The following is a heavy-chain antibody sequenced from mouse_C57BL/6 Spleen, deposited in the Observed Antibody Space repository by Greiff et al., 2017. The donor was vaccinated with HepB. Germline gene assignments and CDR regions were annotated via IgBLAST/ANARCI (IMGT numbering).Heavy chain of an antibody. CDR2: ISDGGSYT. J-gene: IGHJ4*01. D-gene: IGHD1-1*01. V-gene: IGHV5-4*01. Sequence: EVQVVESGGGLVKPGGSLKLSCAASGFTFSSYAMSWVRQTPEKRLEWVATISDGGSYTYYPDNVKGRFTISRDNAKNNLYLQMSHLKSEDTAMYYCARGPLLLRYAMDYWGQGTSVTVSS. CDR1: GFTFSSYA. CDR3: ARGPLLLRYAMDY.